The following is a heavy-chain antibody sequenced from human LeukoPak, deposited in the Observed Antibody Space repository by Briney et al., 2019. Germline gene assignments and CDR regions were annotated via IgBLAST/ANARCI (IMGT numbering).Heavy chain of an antibody. J-gene: IGHJ6*02. Sequence: ASVKVSCKASGYTFTSYGISWVRQAPGQGLEWMGWISAYNGNTNYAQKLQGRVTMTTDTSTSTAYMELRSLRSDDTAVYYCARLKGRGFATGYYYYYYGTDVWGQGTTVTVSS. V-gene: IGHV1-18*01. CDR2: ISAYNGNT. D-gene: IGHD3-9*01. CDR3: ARLKGRGFATGYYYYYYGTDV. CDR1: GYTFTSYG.